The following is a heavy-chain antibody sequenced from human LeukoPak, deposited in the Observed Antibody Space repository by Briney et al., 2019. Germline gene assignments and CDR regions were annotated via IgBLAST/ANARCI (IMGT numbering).Heavy chain of an antibody. Sequence: ASVKVSCKVSGYTLTELSMHWVRPAPGKGLEWMGGFDPEDGETNYAQKFQGRVTMTEDTSTDTAYMELSSLRSEDTAVYYCARDSSSYGDYAYYYYYYGMDVWGQGTTVTVSS. J-gene: IGHJ6*02. D-gene: IGHD4-17*01. CDR2: FDPEDGET. CDR1: GYTLTELS. CDR3: ARDSSSYGDYAYYYYYYGMDV. V-gene: IGHV1-24*01.